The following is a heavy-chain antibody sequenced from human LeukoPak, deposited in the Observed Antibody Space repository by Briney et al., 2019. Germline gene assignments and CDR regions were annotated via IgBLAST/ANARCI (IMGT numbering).Heavy chain of an antibody. D-gene: IGHD6-25*01. J-gene: IGHJ4*02. CDR3: ARPRTLVNSTGYFDS. V-gene: IGHV3-30*01. CDR1: GFTFSSYA. Sequence: GGSLRLSCAASGFTFSSYAMHGVRQAPGKGLEGGAVISYDGINKYYADSVKGRFTISSDNSKNTLYLQMNSLRAEDTAVSYCARPRTLVNSTGYFDSWGQGTLVTVSS. CDR2: ISYDGINK.